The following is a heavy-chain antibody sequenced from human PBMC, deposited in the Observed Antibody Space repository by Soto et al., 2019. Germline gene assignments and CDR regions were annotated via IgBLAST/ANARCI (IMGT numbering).Heavy chain of an antibody. V-gene: IGHV4-30-4*01. CDR2: IYHSGST. D-gene: IGHD6-6*01. J-gene: IGHJ5*02. CDR1: GGSISSGDYY. CDR3: ARERPDGARLDP. Sequence: QVQLQESGPGLVKPSQTLSLTCTVSGGSISSGDYYWSWIRQPPGKGLEWIGYIYHSGSTYYNPSFQSRVTLSVDTSKNQFSLKLSSVTAADTAVYYCARERPDGARLDPWGEGTLVTVSS.